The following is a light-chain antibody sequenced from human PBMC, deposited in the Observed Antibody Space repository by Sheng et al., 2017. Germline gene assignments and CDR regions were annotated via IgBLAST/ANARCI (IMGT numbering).Light chain of an antibody. J-gene: IGLJ1*01. CDR3: CSYAGTPYV. CDR1: SSDIGSYHL. Sequence: QSALAQTAPVSGSPGQSITISCTGTSSDIGSYHLVSWYQHHPGKAPKLIVYEGNKRPSGVSNRFSGSKSGNTASLTISGLQAEDEGDYYCCSYAGTPYVFGTGTRVTVL. CDR2: EGN. V-gene: IGLV2-23*01.